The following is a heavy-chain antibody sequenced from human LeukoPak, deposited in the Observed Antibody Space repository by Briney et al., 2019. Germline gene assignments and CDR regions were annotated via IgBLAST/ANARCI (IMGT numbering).Heavy chain of an antibody. CDR2: MNPNSGNT. V-gene: IGHV1-8*01. D-gene: IGHD6-13*01. CDR3: ARGSSAAKGGAFDI. CDR1: GYTFTSYD. J-gene: IGHJ3*02. Sequence: ASVKVSCKASGYTFTSYDINWVRQATGQGLEWMGWMNPNSGNTGYAQKFQGRVTMTRNTSISTAYMELSSLRSEDTAVYYCARGSSAAKGGAFDIWGQGTMVTVSS.